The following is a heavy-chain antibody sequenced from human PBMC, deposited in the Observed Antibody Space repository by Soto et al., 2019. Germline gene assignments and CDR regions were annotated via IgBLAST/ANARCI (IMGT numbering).Heavy chain of an antibody. Sequence: QVQLVQSGAEMKKPGASVKLSCKTSGINYNTYAIHWVRQAPGQGLEWMGWITAGNCDTRYSQNFQGRVTLTRFTSASTVYMDLDSLKSEDTGVYYCARAISCYVTWGQGTLVTVSS. CDR3: ARAISCYVT. CDR1: GINYNTYA. V-gene: IGHV1-3*01. J-gene: IGHJ4*02. D-gene: IGHD2-2*01. CDR2: ITAGNCDT.